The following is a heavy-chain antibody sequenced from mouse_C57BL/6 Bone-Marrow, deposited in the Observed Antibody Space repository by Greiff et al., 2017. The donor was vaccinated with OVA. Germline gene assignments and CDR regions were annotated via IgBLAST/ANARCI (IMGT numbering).Heavy chain of an antibody. CDR1: GYTFTDYY. D-gene: IGHD1-2*01. V-gene: IGHV1-76*01. Sequence: QVHVKQSGAELVRPGASVKLSCKASGYTFTDYYINWVKQRPGQGLEWIARIYPGSGNTYYNEKFKGKATLTAEKSSSTAYMQLSSLTSEDSAVYFCARDGLWYFVVWGTGTTVTVSS. CDR2: IYPGSGNT. CDR3: ARDGLWYFVV. J-gene: IGHJ1*03.